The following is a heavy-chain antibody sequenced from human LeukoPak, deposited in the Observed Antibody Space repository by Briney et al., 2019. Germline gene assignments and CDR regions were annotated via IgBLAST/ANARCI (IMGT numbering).Heavy chain of an antibody. CDR2: ISGGATGT. J-gene: IGHJ5*02. D-gene: IGHD4-11*01. CDR1: GFTFNSYA. V-gene: IGHV3-23*01. Sequence: GGSLRLSCAASGFTFNSYAMSWVRQAPGKGLEWVSGISGGATGTYYTDSVKGRFNISRDNSKNTLYLQMNSLRAEDTAVYYCAKAKDSNYVSWFDPWGQGTLVTVSS. CDR3: AKAKDSNYVSWFDP.